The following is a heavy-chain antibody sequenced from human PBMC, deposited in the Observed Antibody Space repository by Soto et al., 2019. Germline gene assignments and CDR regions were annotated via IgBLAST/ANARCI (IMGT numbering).Heavy chain of an antibody. CDR2: ISYDGSNK. D-gene: IGHD3-9*01. CDR1: GFTFSSYA. V-gene: IGHV3-30-3*01. CDR3: GRSRGTGYSYFDY. Sequence: QVQLVESGGGVVQPGRSLRLSCAASGFTFSSYAMHWVRQAPGKGLEWVAVISYDGSNKYYADSVKGRFTISRDNSKNTLYLQMNSLRAEDTAVYYCGRSRGTGYSYFDYWGQGTLVTVSS. J-gene: IGHJ4*02.